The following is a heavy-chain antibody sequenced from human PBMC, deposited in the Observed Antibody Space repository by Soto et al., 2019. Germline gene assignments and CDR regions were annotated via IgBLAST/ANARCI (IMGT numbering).Heavy chain of an antibody. Sequence: GASLNVSCKSSGYTFTSYYINSVRQATGQGLEWMGWMNPNSGNTGYAQKFQGRVTINADESMTTAYMELNGLRSEDTAVYYCARGPDYAGYIDYWGQGSLVTVSS. CDR2: MNPNSGNT. CDR3: ARGPDYAGYIDY. V-gene: IGHV1-8*01. J-gene: IGHJ4*02. D-gene: IGHD4-17*01. CDR1: GYTFTSYY.